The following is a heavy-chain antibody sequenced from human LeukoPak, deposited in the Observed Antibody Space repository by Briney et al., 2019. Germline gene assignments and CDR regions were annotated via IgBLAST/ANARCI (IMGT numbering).Heavy chain of an antibody. V-gene: IGHV1-2*04. J-gene: IGHJ3*02. D-gene: IGHD3-22*01. Sequence: EASVKVSCKASGYTFTGYYMHWVRQAPGQGLEWMGWINPNSGGTNYAQKFQGWVTMTRDTSISTAYMELSRLRSDDTAVYYCARDRYYYDSSGHDDAFDIWGQGTMVTVSS. CDR1: GYTFTGYY. CDR3: ARDRYYYDSSGHDDAFDI. CDR2: INPNSGGT.